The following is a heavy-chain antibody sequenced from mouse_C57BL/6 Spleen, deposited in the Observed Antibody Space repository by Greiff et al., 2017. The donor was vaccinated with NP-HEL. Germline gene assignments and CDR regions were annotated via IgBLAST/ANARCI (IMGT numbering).Heavy chain of an antibody. J-gene: IGHJ2*01. Sequence: QVHVKQPGAELVKPGASVKMSCKASGYTFTSYWITWVKQRPGQGLEWIGDIYPGSGSTNYNEKFMSKATLTVDTSSSTAYMQLSSLTSEDSAVYYCARHGDSIYFDYWGQGTTLTVSS. V-gene: IGHV1-55*01. CDR1: GYTFTSYW. CDR3: ARHGDSIYFDY. CDR2: IYPGSGST. D-gene: IGHD2-10*02.